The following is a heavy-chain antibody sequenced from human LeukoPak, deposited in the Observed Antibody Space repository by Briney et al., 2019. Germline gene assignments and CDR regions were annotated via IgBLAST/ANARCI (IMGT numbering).Heavy chain of an antibody. Sequence: GGSLRLSCSASGFTFTNYGMSWVRQAPGKGLEWVSGLSGSGDGQFYADSAEGRFTISRDIFNNIWYLQMNSLRAEDTAVYYCAKGCQCPSGLSSWFDPRGQGTLVAVSS. CDR1: GFTFTNYG. V-gene: IGHV3-23*01. J-gene: IGHJ5*02. CDR3: AKGCQCPSGLSSWFDP. CDR2: LSGSGDGQ. D-gene: IGHD1-14*01.